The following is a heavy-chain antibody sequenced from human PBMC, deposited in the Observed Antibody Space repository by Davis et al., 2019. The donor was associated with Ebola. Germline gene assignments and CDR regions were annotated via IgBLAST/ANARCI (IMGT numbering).Heavy chain of an antibody. J-gene: IGHJ4*01. CDR2: IDPDGTGT. CDR3: VRDSGYYSHDY. V-gene: IGHV3-74*01. Sequence: PGGSLRLSCVASGFTFSTFHIPWVPKPPGKGLVWVARIDPDGTGTNKADSVKGRFTISRDNAKNTLSLQMNSLRVEDTAVYYCVRDSGYYSHDYWAHGTLVTVSS. CDR1: GFTFSTFH. D-gene: IGHD5-12*01.